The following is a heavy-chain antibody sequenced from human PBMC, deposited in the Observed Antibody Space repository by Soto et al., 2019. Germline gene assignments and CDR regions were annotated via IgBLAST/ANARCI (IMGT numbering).Heavy chain of an antibody. CDR1: GFTFSSFA. CDR2: VSGGGDAT. J-gene: IGHJ2*01. Sequence: EVQLLESGGGLVQPGGSLRLSCAASGFTFSSFAMNWVRQAPGKGLERVSGVSGGGDATFYADSVKVRFTISRVQSKTTMYLQMNSLRAEDTAVYYCVRKIVGTTTSGAYWYFDVWGRGTLVTVSS. D-gene: IGHD1-26*01. V-gene: IGHV3-23*01. CDR3: VRKIVGTTTSGAYWYFDV.